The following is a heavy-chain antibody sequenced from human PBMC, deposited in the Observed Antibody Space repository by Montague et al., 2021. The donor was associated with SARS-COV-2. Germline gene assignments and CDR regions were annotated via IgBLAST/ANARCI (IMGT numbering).Heavy chain of an antibody. CDR1: GGSISRYS. J-gene: IGHJ3*02. V-gene: IGHV4-59*01. CDR3: ARVGRGSSWYEVAFDI. CDR2: IYNSGST. Sequence: SQTLSLICTVSGGSISRYSWTWTRQPPGKGLEWIGYIYNSGSTNYNPSLTSRVTISVDTSKNQFSLKLSSVAAADTAVYYCARVGRGSSWYEVAFDIWGQGTMVTVSS. D-gene: IGHD6-13*01.